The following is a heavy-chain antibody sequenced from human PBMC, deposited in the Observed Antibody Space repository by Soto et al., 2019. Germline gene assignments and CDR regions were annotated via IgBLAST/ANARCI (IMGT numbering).Heavy chain of an antibody. CDR3: ARGPIYDLESGMYWYFDL. D-gene: IGHD1-26*01. V-gene: IGHV1-69*01. Sequence: QVQLVQSGAEVRKSGSSVKVSCKLSGASFDSYTITWVRQAPGQGLEWMGGIIPIFGTTNYAQKFQGRLTITADVFTSAAYMDLSSLTSEDTAVYYCARGPIYDLESGMYWYFDLWGRGTLVTVSS. J-gene: IGHJ2*01. CDR2: IIPIFGTT. CDR1: GASFDSYT.